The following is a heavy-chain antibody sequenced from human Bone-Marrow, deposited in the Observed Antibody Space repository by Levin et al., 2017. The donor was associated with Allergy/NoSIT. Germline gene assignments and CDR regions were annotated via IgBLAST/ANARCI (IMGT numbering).Heavy chain of an antibody. J-gene: IGHJ4*02. CDR1: GFTFSSYA. Sequence: GESLKISCAASGFTFSSYAMSWVRQAPGKGLEWVSAISGSGGSTYYADSVKGRFTISRDNSKNTLYLQMNSLRAEDTAVYYCAKVVGSSPRGTYFDYWGQGTLVTVSS. D-gene: IGHD6-6*01. CDR2: ISGSGGST. V-gene: IGHV3-23*01. CDR3: AKVVGSSPRGTYFDY.